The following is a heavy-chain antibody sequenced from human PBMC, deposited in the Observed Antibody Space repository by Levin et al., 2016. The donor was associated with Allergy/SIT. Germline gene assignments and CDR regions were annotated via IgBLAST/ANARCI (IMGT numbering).Heavy chain of an antibody. CDR2: IYAYNGNT. D-gene: IGHD2-15*01. V-gene: IGHV1-18*01. J-gene: IGHJ4*02. CDR3: ARVLGYCGGSSCYFDY. Sequence: WVRQAPGQGLEWMGWIYAYNGNTNYAQKFQGRVTMTTDISTSTAYMELRSPSSDDTAVYYCARVLGYCGGSSCYFDYWGRGTLVTVSS.